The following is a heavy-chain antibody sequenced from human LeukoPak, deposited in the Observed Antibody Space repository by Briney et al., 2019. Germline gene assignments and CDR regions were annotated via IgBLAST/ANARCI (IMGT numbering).Heavy chain of an antibody. CDR2: INTNTGNP. D-gene: IGHD3-22*01. CDR1: GYTFTSYA. V-gene: IGHV7-4-1*02. CDR3: ARDRLSSVYYDSSGDPPWFDP. J-gene: IGHJ5*02. Sequence: ASVKVSCKASGYTFTSYAMNWVRQAPGQGLEWMGWINTNTGNPTYAHGFTGRFVFSLDTSVSTAYLQISSLKAEDTAVYYCARDRLSSVYYDSSGDPPWFDPWGQGTLVTVSS.